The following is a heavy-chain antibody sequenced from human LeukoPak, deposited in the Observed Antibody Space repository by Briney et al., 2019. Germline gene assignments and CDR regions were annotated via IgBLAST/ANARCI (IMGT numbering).Heavy chain of an antibody. Sequence: SETLSLTCTVSGGSISSSSYYWGWIRQPPGKGLEWIGCIYYSGSTYYNPSLKSRVTISVDTSKNQFSLKLSSVTAADTAVYYCARAVDSSGYYPPAFDYWGQGTLVTVSS. CDR3: ARAVDSSGYYPPAFDY. J-gene: IGHJ4*02. CDR2: IYYSGST. D-gene: IGHD3-22*01. CDR1: GGSISSSSYY. V-gene: IGHV4-39*07.